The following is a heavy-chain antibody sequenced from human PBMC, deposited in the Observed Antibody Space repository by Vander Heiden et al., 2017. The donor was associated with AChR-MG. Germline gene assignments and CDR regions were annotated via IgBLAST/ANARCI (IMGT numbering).Heavy chain of an antibody. CDR1: GHSITSDY. J-gene: IGHJ4*02. Sequence: QVQLQESGPGLVTPSETLSVTCTVSGHSITSDYWSWIRQPPGKGLEYIGYIYYNGRPNYNPSLKSRVTISIDTTSNNQFSLRLTSVTAADTAVYFCARRKPTGVTDYWGQGTLVTVSS. D-gene: IGHD7-27*01. CDR2: IYYNGRP. CDR3: ARRKPTGVTDY. V-gene: IGHV4-59*08.